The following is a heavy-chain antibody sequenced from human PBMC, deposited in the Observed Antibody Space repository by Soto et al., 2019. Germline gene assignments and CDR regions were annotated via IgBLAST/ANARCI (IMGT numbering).Heavy chain of an antibody. V-gene: IGHV3-66*01. D-gene: IGHD2-15*01. CDR3: ARERCSGGSCYYYYYYYMDV. Sequence: GGSLRLSCAASGFTVSSNYMSWVRQAPGKGLEWVSVIYSGGSTYYADSVKGRFTISRDNSKNTLYLQMNSLRAEDTAVYYCARERCSGGSCYYYYYYYMDVWGKGTTVTVSS. CDR2: IYSGGST. CDR1: GFTVSSNY. J-gene: IGHJ6*03.